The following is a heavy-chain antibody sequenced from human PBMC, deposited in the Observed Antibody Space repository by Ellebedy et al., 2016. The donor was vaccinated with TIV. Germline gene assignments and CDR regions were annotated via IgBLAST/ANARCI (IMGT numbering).Heavy chain of an antibody. D-gene: IGHD6-13*01. CDR1: GFTFTSNS. Sequence: GGSLRLXCAASGFTFTSNSMNWVRQAPGKGLEWVSSISAISRHIAYADSVRGRFTISRDNAKNSLYLQMNSLRAEDTAVYYCARVDSWPPQHYFGSWGQGTLVTVSS. J-gene: IGHJ4*02. CDR2: ISAISRHI. V-gene: IGHV3-21*01. CDR3: ARVDSWPPQHYFGS.